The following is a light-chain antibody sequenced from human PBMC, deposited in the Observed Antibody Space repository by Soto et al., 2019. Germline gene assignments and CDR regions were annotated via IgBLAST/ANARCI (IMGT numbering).Light chain of an antibody. J-gene: IGKJ3*01. CDR2: AAS. CDR3: QKYFRALIEFT. Sequence: RANNTRRAIQGISNYLAWYQQKPGKVPKLLIYAASTLHSGVPSRFRGSGSGTDFTRTISSLQPECGPTIPGQKYFRALIEFTCISGTKVDIK. V-gene: IGKV1-27*01. CDR1: QGISNY.